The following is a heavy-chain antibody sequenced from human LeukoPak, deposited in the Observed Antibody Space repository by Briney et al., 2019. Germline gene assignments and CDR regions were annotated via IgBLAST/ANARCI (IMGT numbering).Heavy chain of an antibody. CDR3: AREERRQGYYYGMDV. V-gene: IGHV3-53*01. CDR2: IYSGGST. Sequence: GGSLRLSCAASGFTVSSNYMSWVRQAPGKGLEWVSVIYSGGSTYYADSVKGRFTISRDNSKNTLYLQMNSLRAEDTAVYYSAREERRQGYYYGMDVWGQGTTVTVSS. CDR1: GFTVSSNY. J-gene: IGHJ6*01.